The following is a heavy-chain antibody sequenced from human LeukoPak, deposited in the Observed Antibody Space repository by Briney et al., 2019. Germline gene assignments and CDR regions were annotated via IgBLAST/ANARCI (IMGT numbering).Heavy chain of an antibody. V-gene: IGHV4-61*02. CDR1: GGSISSGSYY. CDR3: ARRVSLRYCFDP. D-gene: IGHD3-9*01. J-gene: IGHJ5*02. CDR2: IYTSGST. Sequence: SETLSLTCTVSGGSISSGSYYWTWIRQPAGKGLEWIGRIYTSGSTNYNPSLKSRVTISVDTSKNQFSLKLSSVTAADTAVYYCARRVSLRYCFDPWGQGTLVTVSS.